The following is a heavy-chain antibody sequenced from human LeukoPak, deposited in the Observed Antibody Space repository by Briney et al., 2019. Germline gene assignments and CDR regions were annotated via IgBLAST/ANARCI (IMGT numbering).Heavy chain of an antibody. V-gene: IGHV1-3*01. J-gene: IGHJ4*02. CDR3: ARGGDIVVVPAVAFDY. CDR2: INAGNGNT. CDR1: GYTFTDYA. Sequence: GASVKVSCKASGYTFTDYAMHWVRQAPGQRLEWMGWINAGNGNTKYSQKFQGRVTITRDTSASTAYMELSSLRSEDTAVYYCARGGDIVVVPAVAFDYWGQGTLVTVSS. D-gene: IGHD2-2*01.